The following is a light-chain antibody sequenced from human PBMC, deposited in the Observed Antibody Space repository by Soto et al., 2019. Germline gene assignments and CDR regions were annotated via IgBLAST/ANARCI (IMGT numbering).Light chain of an antibody. CDR2: GAS. V-gene: IGKV3-15*01. J-gene: IGKJ4*01. CDR1: QSVSSN. Sequence: EVGMTQSPATLSVPPGETATLSCRASQSVSSNLAWYQHKPGQAPRLLISGASTGATGIPARFSGSGSGTEFTLTISSLQSEDCAIYYCQQYHTWPITFGGGTKVDI. CDR3: QQYHTWPIT.